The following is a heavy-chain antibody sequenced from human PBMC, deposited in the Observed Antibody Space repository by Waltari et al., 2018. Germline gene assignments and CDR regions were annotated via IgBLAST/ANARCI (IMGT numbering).Heavy chain of an antibody. CDR2: IYHSGST. Sequence: QVQLQESGPGLVKPSETLSLTCAFSGYSISSGYYWGWIRQPPGKGLEWIGIIYHSGSTDYIPSLKGRVTIAVDTSNNQFSRKLSSVTAADTAVYYCARHYGSGSYYKVAWYFDLWGRGTLVTVSS. CDR3: ARHYGSGSYYKVAWYFDL. CDR1: GYSISSGYY. D-gene: IGHD3-10*01. V-gene: IGHV4-38-2*01. J-gene: IGHJ2*01.